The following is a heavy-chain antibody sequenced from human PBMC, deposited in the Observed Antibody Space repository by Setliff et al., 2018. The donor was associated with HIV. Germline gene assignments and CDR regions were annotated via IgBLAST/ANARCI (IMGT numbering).Heavy chain of an antibody. CDR1: GDSIIDSY. Sequence: KASETLSLTCTVSGDSIIDSYWSWVRQPPGKGLEWIGYIHSTGRTNYSPSLKSRATTSVDTSKNHFSLRLRSVTAADTAVYYCARLSVVIHDTFDVWGHGTMVTVS. CDR3: ARLSVVIHDTFDV. D-gene: IGHD3-22*01. V-gene: IGHV4-4*09. J-gene: IGHJ3*01. CDR2: IHSTGRT.